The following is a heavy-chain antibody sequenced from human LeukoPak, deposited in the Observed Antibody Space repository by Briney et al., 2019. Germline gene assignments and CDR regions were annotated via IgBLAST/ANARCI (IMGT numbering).Heavy chain of an antibody. D-gene: IGHD1-26*01. V-gene: IGHV3-21*01. Sequence: GGSLRLSCAASGFTFSSYSMNWVRKAPGKGLEWVSSISSSSSYIYYADSVKGRFTISRDNAKNSLYLQMNSLRAEDTAVYYCARSLVGEIDYWGQGTLVTVSS. J-gene: IGHJ4*02. CDR3: ARSLVGEIDY. CDR2: ISSSSSYI. CDR1: GFTFSSYS.